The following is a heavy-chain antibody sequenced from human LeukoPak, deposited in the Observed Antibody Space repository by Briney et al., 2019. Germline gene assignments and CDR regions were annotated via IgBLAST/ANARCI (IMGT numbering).Heavy chain of an antibody. Sequence: SETLSLTCTVSGGSISSYYWTWLRQPPGKGLEWIGYIYYSESANYNPSLKSRVTISVDTSKNQFSLKLNSVTAADTAVYYCARASSGWYWERFDYWGQGTLVTVSS. CDR2: IYYSESA. J-gene: IGHJ4*02. CDR1: GGSISSYY. CDR3: ARASSGWYWERFDY. V-gene: IGHV4-59*01. D-gene: IGHD6-19*01.